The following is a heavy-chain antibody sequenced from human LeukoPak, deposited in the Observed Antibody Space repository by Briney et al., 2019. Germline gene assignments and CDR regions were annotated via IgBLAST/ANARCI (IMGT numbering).Heavy chain of an antibody. CDR2: IYTNGRT. Sequence: TSETLSLTCTVSGGPVSLYYWSWVRQPAGKGLEWIGRIYTNGRTHYNPSLTRRVTMSTDTSKNQFSLKLNSVTAADTAMYYCARDERAYSSGWYDWFDPWGQGTLVTVSS. J-gene: IGHJ5*02. D-gene: IGHD6-19*01. V-gene: IGHV4-4*07. CDR3: ARDERAYSSGWYDWFDP. CDR1: GGPVSLYY.